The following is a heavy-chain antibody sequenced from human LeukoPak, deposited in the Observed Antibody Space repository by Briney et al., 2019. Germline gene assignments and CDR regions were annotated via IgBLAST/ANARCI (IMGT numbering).Heavy chain of an antibody. V-gene: IGHV4-4*07. D-gene: IGHD6-19*01. CDR1: GGSISSYY. CDR2: IYTSGST. J-gene: IGHJ3*02. CDR3: ARRLPVAGTDDAFDI. Sequence: KSSETLSLTCTVSGGSISSYYWSWIRQPAGKGLEWIGRIYTSGSTNYNPSLKSRVTMSVDTSKSQFSLKLSSVTAADTAVYYCARRLPVAGTDDAFDIWGQGTMVTVSS.